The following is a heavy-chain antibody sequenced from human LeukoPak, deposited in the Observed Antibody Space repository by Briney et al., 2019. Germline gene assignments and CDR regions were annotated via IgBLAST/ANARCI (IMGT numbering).Heavy chain of an antibody. CDR2: ISYDGSNK. J-gene: IGHJ4*02. D-gene: IGHD1-26*01. CDR1: GFTFSSYA. Sequence: GGSLRLSCAAPGFTFSSYAMHWVRQAPGKGLEWVAVISYDGSNKYYADSVKGRFTISRDNSKNTLYLQMNSLRAEDTAVYYCARDISSSGSYAYFDYWGQGTLVTVSS. V-gene: IGHV3-30-3*01. CDR3: ARDISSSGSYAYFDY.